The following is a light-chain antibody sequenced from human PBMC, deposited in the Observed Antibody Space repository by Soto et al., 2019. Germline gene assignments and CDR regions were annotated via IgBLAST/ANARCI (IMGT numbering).Light chain of an antibody. V-gene: IGKV3-20*01. J-gene: IGKJ3*01. Sequence: VVLTQSPATLSLSPGEPATLSCRASRHVYINAFAWYQQKPGRTPTLLIYGASTRATGIPDKFSATRSGTVFTLTLSSVEPQDFAVSSCQQYGASPFTFGPRTRVEI. CDR1: RHVYINA. CDR2: GAS. CDR3: QQYGASPFT.